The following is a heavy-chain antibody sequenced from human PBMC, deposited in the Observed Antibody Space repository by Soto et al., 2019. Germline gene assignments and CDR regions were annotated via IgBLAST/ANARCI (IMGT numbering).Heavy chain of an antibody. V-gene: IGHV3-33*01. Sequence: QVQLVESGGGVVQPGRSLRLSCAASGFTFSSYGMHWVRQAPGKGLEWVAVIWHDGSNKYYADSVKGRFTISRDNSKNTLYLQMNSLRAEDAAVYYCARYSGTDAFDIWGQGTMVTVSS. CDR1: GFTFSSYG. CDR3: ARYSGTDAFDI. J-gene: IGHJ3*02. D-gene: IGHD1-26*01. CDR2: IWHDGSNK.